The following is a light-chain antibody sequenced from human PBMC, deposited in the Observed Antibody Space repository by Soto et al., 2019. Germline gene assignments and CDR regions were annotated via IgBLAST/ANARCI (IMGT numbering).Light chain of an antibody. CDR2: EVS. Sequence: QSVLTQPPSASGSPGQSVTISCTGTSSDVGAYKDVSWYQQYPGKAPKLMIYEVSKRPSGVPDRFSGSKSGNTASLTVSGVQSEDEADYYCPSYLGSNIRVFGGGTKVTVL. V-gene: IGLV2-8*01. CDR1: SSDVGAYKD. CDR3: PSYLGSNIRV. J-gene: IGLJ3*02.